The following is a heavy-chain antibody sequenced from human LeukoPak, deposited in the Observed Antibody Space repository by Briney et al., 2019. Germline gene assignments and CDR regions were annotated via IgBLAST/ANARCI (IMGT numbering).Heavy chain of an antibody. V-gene: IGHV3-30*03. CDR3: ARGSVAYSSYPNGNFDY. D-gene: IGHD6-13*01. CDR2: MSFDGSNE. J-gene: IGHJ4*02. Sequence: PGGSLRLSCVVSGFSFSHYGMHWVRQAPGKGLEWLAVMSFDGSNEYYGTSVEGRFTISRDNSKNTFYLQMDNLRPEDTAVYFCARGSVAYSSYPNGNFDYWGQGALVTVSS. CDR1: GFSFSHYG.